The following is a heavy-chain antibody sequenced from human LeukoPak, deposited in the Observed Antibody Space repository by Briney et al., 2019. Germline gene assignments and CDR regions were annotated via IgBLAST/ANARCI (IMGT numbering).Heavy chain of an antibody. J-gene: IGHJ6*02. CDR3: ARGIAAAGLAGMDV. Sequence: ASVKVSCKASGYTFTRYAMNWERQAPGQGLEWMGWINTNTGNPTYAQGFTGRFVFSLDTSVSTAYLQISSLKAEDTAVYYCARGIAAAGLAGMDVWGQGTTVTVSS. CDR2: INTNTGNP. CDR1: GYTFTRYA. D-gene: IGHD6-13*01. V-gene: IGHV7-4-1*02.